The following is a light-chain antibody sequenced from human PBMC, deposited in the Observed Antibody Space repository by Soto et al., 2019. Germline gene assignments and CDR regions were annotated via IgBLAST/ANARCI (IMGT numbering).Light chain of an antibody. V-gene: IGLV2-14*01. J-gene: IGLJ2*01. CDR3: SSYTRSSTLRV. Sequence: QSALTQPASVSGSPGQSITISCTGTSGDIGGYNYVSWYQQHPGKAPKLLISEVTNRPSGVSNRFSGSKSGNTASLTISGLQAEDEADYYCSSYTRSSTLRVFGGGTKLTVL. CDR2: EVT. CDR1: SGDIGGYNY.